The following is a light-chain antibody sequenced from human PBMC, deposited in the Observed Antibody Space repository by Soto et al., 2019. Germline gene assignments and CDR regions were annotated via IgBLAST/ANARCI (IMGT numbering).Light chain of an antibody. CDR1: SSNIGAGYD. J-gene: IGLJ2*01. Sequence: QSVLTQPPSVSGAPGQRVTISCTGSSSNIGAGYDIHWYQQLPGTAPKLLIYGTRDRPSGVPDRFSGSKSGNTASLTVSGLQTEDEADYYCSSSAGSSTLFGGGTKLTVL. V-gene: IGLV1-40*01. CDR3: SSSAGSSTL. CDR2: GTR.